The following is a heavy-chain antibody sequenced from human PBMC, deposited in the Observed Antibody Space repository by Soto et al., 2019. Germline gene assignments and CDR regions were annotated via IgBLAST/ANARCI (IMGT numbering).Heavy chain of an antibody. D-gene: IGHD3-22*01. CDR2: ISGSGGST. V-gene: IGHV3-23*01. CDR1: GFTFSSYA. CDR3: AKVTYYYDSSGPSGDY. Sequence: EVQLLESGGGLVQPGGSLRLSCAASGFTFSSYAMSWVRQAPGKGLEWVSAISGSGGSTYYADSVKGRFTISRDNSKNTLDLQMNSLRAEDTAVYYCAKVTYYYDSSGPSGDYWGQGTLVTVSS. J-gene: IGHJ4*02.